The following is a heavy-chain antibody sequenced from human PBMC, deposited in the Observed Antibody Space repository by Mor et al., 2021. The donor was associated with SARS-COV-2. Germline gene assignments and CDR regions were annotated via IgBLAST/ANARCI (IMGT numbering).Heavy chain of an antibody. Sequence: FTISRDNSKNTLYLQMNSLRAEDTAVYYCAKDPNSNYYDRSGYFGDWGQGTLVTVSS. J-gene: IGHJ4*02. V-gene: IGHV3-23*01. D-gene: IGHD3-22*01. CDR3: AKDPNSNYYDRSGYFGD.